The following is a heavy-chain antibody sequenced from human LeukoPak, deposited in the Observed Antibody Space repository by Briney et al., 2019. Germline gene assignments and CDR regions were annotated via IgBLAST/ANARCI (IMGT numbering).Heavy chain of an antibody. CDR1: GFSVSSNY. V-gene: IGHV3-66*01. J-gene: IGHJ4*02. D-gene: IGHD3-10*01. CDR2: TYNVGTT. CDR3: ARGYGSGSYYF. Sequence: GGSLRLSCAASGFSVSSNYMNWVRQAPGKGLEWVSITYNVGTTYYTDSVKGRFTISRDNSKNTLHLQMNSLRADDTAVYYCARGYGSGSYYFWGQGTLVTVSS.